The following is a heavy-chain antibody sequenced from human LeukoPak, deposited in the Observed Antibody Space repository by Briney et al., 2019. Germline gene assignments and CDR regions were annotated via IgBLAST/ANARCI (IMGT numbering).Heavy chain of an antibody. D-gene: IGHD1-14*01. Sequence: ATVKVSCQDSGYTFTSRGISWVRQAPGHALEWMGWISAYNGNTHYAQKLQGRVTMTTDTSTSTAYMELRSLRSDDTAVYYCARGATTGYYYYGMDVWGQETTVTVSS. CDR3: ARGATTGYYYYGMDV. J-gene: IGHJ6*02. CDR1: GYTFTSRG. V-gene: IGHV1-18*01. CDR2: ISAYNGNT.